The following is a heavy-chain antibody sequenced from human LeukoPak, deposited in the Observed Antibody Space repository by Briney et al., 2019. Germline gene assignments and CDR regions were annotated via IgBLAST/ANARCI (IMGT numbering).Heavy chain of an antibody. J-gene: IGHJ1*01. D-gene: IGHD3-22*01. V-gene: IGHV4-59*08. CDR2: IYCSGST. Sequence: SETLSLTCTVSGGSISSYYWSWIRQPPGKGLEWIGCIYCSGSTNYNPSLKSRVTISVDTSKNQFSLKLSSVTAADTAVYYCARQEDGYYDSSGYYLPEYFQHWGQGTLVTVSS. CDR1: GGSISSYY. CDR3: ARQEDGYYDSSGYYLPEYFQH.